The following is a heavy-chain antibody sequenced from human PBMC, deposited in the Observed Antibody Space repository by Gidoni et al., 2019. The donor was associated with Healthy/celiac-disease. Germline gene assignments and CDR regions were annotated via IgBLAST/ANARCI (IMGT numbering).Heavy chain of an antibody. Sequence: EVQLLESGGGLVQPGGSLRLSCAASGFTFSSYAMSWVRQAPGKGLEWVSAISGSGGSTYYADSVKGRFTISRDNSKNTLYLQMNSLRAEDTAVYYCAKEGEWIQLSTYYFDYWGQGTLVTVSS. CDR1: GFTFSSYA. V-gene: IGHV3-23*01. CDR2: ISGSGGST. CDR3: AKEGEWIQLSTYYFDY. J-gene: IGHJ4*02. D-gene: IGHD5-18*01.